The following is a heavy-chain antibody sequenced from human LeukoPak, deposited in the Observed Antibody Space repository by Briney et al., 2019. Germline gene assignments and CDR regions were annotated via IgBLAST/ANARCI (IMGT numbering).Heavy chain of an antibody. V-gene: IGHV4-59*01. CDR2: IYYSGST. CDR3: ARVGSGTFDY. D-gene: IGHD3-10*01. Sequence: PSETLSLTCTVSGGSISSYYWSWLRQPPGKGLEWIGYIYYSGSTNYNPSLMSRVTISVDTSKNQFSLKLSSVTAADTAVYYCARVGSGTFDYWGQGTLVTVSS. CDR1: GGSISSYY. J-gene: IGHJ4*02.